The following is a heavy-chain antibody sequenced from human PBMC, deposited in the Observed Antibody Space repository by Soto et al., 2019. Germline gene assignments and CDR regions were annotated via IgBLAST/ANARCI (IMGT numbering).Heavy chain of an antibody. CDR2: ISAYNGNT. CDR3: AREGIVVVPAAIGSGSGSNYGMDV. V-gene: IGHV1-18*01. CDR1: GYTFTSYG. D-gene: IGHD2-2*01. Sequence: QVQLVQSGAEVKKPGASVKVSCKASGYTFTSYGISWVRQAPGQGLEWMGWISAYNGNTNYAQKPQGRVTMTTDPSRSTAYMELRSLRSDGTAVDYCAREGIVVVPAAIGSGSGSNYGMDVWVQGTTVTVSS. J-gene: IGHJ6*02.